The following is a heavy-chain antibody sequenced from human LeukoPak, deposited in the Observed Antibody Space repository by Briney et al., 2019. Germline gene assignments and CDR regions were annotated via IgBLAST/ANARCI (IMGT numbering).Heavy chain of an antibody. CDR3: AKDQGVWGYSDYEVNY. D-gene: IGHD3-16*01. Sequence: GGSLRLSCAASGFTFSTYAMSWVRQAPGKGLEWVSSISGGSGGTYYADSVKGRFTISRDDSKNTLYLQMNSLRAEDTAIYYCAKDQGVWGYSDYEVNYWGQGTLVTVSS. J-gene: IGHJ4*02. CDR1: GFTFSTYA. V-gene: IGHV3-23*01. CDR2: ISGGSGGT.